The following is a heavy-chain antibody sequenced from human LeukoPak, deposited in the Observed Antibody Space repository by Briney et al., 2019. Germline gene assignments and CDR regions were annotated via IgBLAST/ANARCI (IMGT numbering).Heavy chain of an antibody. CDR1: GYTFSSYD. CDR3: ARDVARSYNDFWSDLALCDY. V-gene: IGHV1-8*03. J-gene: IGHJ4*02. CDR2: MNPNSGNT. Sequence: GASVKVSCKASGYTFSSYDLNWVRQATGQGLEWMGWMNPNSGNTHYAQKFQGRVTITRNTSISTAYMELSSLRSEDTAVYYCARDVARSYNDFWSDLALCDYWGQGTLVTVSS. D-gene: IGHD3-3*01.